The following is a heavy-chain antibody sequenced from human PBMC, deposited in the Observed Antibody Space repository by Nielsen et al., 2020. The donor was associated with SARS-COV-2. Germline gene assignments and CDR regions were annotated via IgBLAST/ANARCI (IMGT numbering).Heavy chain of an antibody. V-gene: IGHV3-30*18. Sequence: GEFLKISCAASGFTFSSYGMHWVRQAPGKGLEWVAVISYDGSNKYYADSVKGRFTISRDNSKNTLYLQMNSLRAEDTAVYYCAKSGHRITMIVVVTSPDYWGQGTLVTVSS. CDR2: ISYDGSNK. D-gene: IGHD3-22*01. CDR3: AKSGHRITMIVVVTSPDY. J-gene: IGHJ4*02. CDR1: GFTFSSYG.